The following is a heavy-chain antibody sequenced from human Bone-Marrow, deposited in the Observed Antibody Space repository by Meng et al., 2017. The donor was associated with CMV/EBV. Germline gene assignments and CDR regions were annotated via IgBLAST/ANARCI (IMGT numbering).Heavy chain of an antibody. CDR3: ARVGRYNSGWSYYYYYGMDV. CDR1: GGTFSSYA. Sequence: SVKLYCKASGGTFSSYAISWVRQAPGQGLEWMGGIIPIFGTANYAQKFQGRVTITTDESTSTAYMELSSLRSEDTAVYYCARVGRYNSGWSYYYYYGMDVWGQGTTVTVSS. V-gene: IGHV1-69*05. D-gene: IGHD6-19*01. CDR2: IIPIFGTA. J-gene: IGHJ6*02.